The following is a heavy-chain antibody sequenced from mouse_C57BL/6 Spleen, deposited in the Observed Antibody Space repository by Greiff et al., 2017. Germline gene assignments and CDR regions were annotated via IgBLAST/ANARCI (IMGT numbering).Heavy chain of an antibody. CDR3: ARHRPFYGNNWYFDV. CDR2: ISSGGSYT. J-gene: IGHJ1*03. Sequence: EVNVVESGGDLVKPGGSLKLSCAASGFTFSSYGMSWVRQTPDKRLEWVATISSGGSYTYYPDSVKGRFTISRDNAKNTLYLQMSSLKSEDTAMYYCARHRPFYGNNWYFDVWGTGTTVTVSS. D-gene: IGHD2-10*01. V-gene: IGHV5-6*01. CDR1: GFTFSSYG.